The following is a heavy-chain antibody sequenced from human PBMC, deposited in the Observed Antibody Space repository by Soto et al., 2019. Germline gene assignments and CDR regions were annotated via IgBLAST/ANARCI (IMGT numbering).Heavy chain of an antibody. J-gene: IGHJ6*02. CDR1: GLTFGDYA. CDR3: TRDYYDTRGYYGMDV. V-gene: IGHV3-49*04. CDR2: IRGKAYTGTT. Sequence: GGSLRLSCTASGLTFGDYAMSWVRQAPGKGLEWVGFIRGKAYTGTTEYAASVKGRFTISRDDSKSIAYLQMNSLKTEDTAVYYCTRDYYDTRGYYGMDVWGQGTTVTVSS. D-gene: IGHD3-22*01.